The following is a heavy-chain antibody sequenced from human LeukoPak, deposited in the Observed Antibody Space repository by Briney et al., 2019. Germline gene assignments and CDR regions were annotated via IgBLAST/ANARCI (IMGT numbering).Heavy chain of an antibody. CDR1: GGSISSGGYS. D-gene: IGHD6-13*01. CDR3: ARTAADDPPDY. J-gene: IGHJ4*02. V-gene: IGHV4-30-2*01. CDR2: IYHSGST. Sequence: SETLSLTCAVSGGSISSGGYSWSWIRQPPGKGLEWIGYIYHSGSTYYNPSLKSRVTISVDRSKNQFSLKLSSVTAADTAVYYCARTAADDPPDYWGQGNLVTVSS.